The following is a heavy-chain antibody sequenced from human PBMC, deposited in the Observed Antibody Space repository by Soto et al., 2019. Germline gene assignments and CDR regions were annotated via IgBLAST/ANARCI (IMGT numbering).Heavy chain of an antibody. CDR1: GFTFSSYA. J-gene: IGHJ4*02. D-gene: IGHD3-22*01. V-gene: IGHV3-23*04. CDR2: ISGSGGST. CDR3: AKASAYYDSSGRFDY. Sequence: VQLVESGGGVVQPGRSLRLSCAASGFTFSSYAMSWVRQAPGKGLEWVSAISGSGGSTYYADSVKGRFTISRDNSKNTLYLQMNSLRAEDTAVYYCAKASAYYDSSGRFDYWGQGTLVTVSS.